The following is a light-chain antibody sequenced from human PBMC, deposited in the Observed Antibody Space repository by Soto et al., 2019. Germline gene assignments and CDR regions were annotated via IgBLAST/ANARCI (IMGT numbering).Light chain of an antibody. CDR3: GTWDSSLSVYV. Sequence: QSVLTQPPSVSTAPGQKVTISGSGSSSNIGNNYVSWYQQLPGTAPKLLIYDNNKRPSGIPDRFSGSKSGTSATLGITGPQTGDEADYYCGTWDSSLSVYVIGTGTKVTVL. CDR1: SSNIGNNY. CDR2: DNN. V-gene: IGLV1-51*01. J-gene: IGLJ1*01.